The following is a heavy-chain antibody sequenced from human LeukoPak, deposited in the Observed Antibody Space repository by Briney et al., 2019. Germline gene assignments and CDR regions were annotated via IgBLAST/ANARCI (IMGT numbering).Heavy chain of an antibody. V-gene: IGHV4-59*01. CDR2: IYYSGST. CDR1: GGSFSGYY. J-gene: IGHJ4*02. D-gene: IGHD2-2*01. Sequence: SSETLSLTCAVYGGSFSGYYWSWIRQPPGKGLEWIGYIYYSGSTNYNPSLKSRVTISVDTSKNQFSLKLSSVTAADTAVYYCARAPYCSSTSCLYLDYWGQGTLVTVSS. CDR3: ARAPYCSSTSCLYLDY.